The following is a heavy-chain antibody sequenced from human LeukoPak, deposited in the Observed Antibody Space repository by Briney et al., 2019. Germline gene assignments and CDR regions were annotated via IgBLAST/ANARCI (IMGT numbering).Heavy chain of an antibody. V-gene: IGHV4-59*08. CDR3: ARQFPPYHSGSHYFDN. CDR2: IYFNGMT. Sequence: PETLSLTCNVSGGAITGHYWSWLRQSPEKGLEWIGFIYFNGMTKYSPSLESRVTISVDTSKNQFSLRLTSVTAADTAVYFCARQFPPYHSGSHYFDNWGQGMQVTVSS. CDR1: GGAITGHY. D-gene: IGHD3-10*01. J-gene: IGHJ4*02.